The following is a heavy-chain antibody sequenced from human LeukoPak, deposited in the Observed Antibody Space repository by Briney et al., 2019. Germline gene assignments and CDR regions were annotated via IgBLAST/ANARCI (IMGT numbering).Heavy chain of an antibody. CDR2: IYYSGST. J-gene: IGHJ5*02. CDR3: ARAVGITMVRGNWFDP. D-gene: IGHD3-10*01. Sequence: PSETLSLTCTVSGGSISSSSYYWGWIRQPPGKGLEWIGSIYYSGSTYYNPSLKSRVTISVDTSKNQFSLKLSSVTAADTAVYYCARAVGITMVRGNWFDPWGQGTLVTVSS. V-gene: IGHV4-39*07. CDR1: GGSISSSSYY.